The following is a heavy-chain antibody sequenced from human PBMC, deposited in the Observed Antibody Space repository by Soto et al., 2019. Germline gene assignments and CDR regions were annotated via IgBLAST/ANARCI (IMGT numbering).Heavy chain of an antibody. CDR3: ARDRGYTYGFDF. J-gene: IGHJ4*02. D-gene: IGHD5-18*01. V-gene: IGHV3-48*02. CDR2: IHSSSSTI. Sequence: PGGSLRLSCAASGFTFSTYNMNWVRQAPGKGLEWVSYIHSSSSTIYYADSVKGRFTISRDNAKNSLYLQMNSLRDEDTAVYYCARDRGYTYGFDFWGQGALVTVSS. CDR1: GFTFSTYN.